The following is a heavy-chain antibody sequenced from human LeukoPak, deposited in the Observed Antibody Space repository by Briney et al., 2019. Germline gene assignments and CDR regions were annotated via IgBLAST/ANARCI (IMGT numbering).Heavy chain of an antibody. V-gene: IGHV3-49*03. Sequence: GSLRLSCTASGFTFGDYAVSWFRQAPGQGLEWVGFIRNKAFGGSTEYAASVKGRFTISRDDSEGIAYLQMNSLKSEDTAMYYCTRDEYGSGSPFDPWGQGTLVTVSS. J-gene: IGHJ5*02. CDR2: IRNKAFGGST. CDR3: TRDEYGSGSPFDP. CDR1: GFTFGDYA. D-gene: IGHD3-10*01.